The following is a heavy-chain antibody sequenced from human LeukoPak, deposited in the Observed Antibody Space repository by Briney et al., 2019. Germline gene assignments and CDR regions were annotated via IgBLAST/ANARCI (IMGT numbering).Heavy chain of an antibody. CDR2: ISYDESNK. J-gene: IGHJ4*02. CDR3: ATELRIATAGFDYLEH. Sequence: GGSLRLSCAASGFTFSSYAMNWVRQAPGKGLEWVAVISYDESNKYYADSVKGRFTISRDNSKNTLFVQMNSLRAEDTAMYYCATELRIATAGFDYLEHWGQGTLVTVSS. V-gene: IGHV3-30-3*01. CDR1: GFTFSSYA. D-gene: IGHD6-13*01.